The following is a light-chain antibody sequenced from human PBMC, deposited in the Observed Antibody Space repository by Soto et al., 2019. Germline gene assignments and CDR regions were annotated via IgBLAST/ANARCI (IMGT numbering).Light chain of an antibody. CDR1: QSVSSY. Sequence: EIVLTQSPATLSLSPGERATLSCRASQSVSSYLAWYQQKPGQAPRLLIYDASNRATGIPARFSGSGSGTDFTLTISSLEPEDFAVYYCQQRSNWPPLITFGQGTLLEVK. V-gene: IGKV3-11*01. J-gene: IGKJ5*01. CDR2: DAS. CDR3: QQRSNWPPLIT.